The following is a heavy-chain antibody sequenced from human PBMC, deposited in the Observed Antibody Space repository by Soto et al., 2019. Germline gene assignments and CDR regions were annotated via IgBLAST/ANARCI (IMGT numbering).Heavy chain of an antibody. CDR2: INHTGST. CDR3: ARGLSSASPYSGGWYYFDS. V-gene: IGHV4-34*01. J-gene: IGHJ4*02. CDR1: GGSFSGYS. D-gene: IGHD3-10*01. Sequence: SETLSLTCAVYGGSFSGYSWTWIRQPPGTGLEWIGEINHTGSTNYNPSLKSRVTISVDTSKNQFSLKLTSVTAADTAVYYCARGLSSASPYSGGWYYFDSWGQGATVTVSS.